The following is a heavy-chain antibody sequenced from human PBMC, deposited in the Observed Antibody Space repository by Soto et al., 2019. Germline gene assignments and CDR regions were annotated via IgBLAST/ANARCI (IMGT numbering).Heavy chain of an antibody. CDR3: ARDCSGGSCYPGMDV. CDR1: VFTFSDYY. CDR2: ISSSSYT. V-gene: IGHV3-11*06. J-gene: IGHJ6*02. Sequence: GALRLSCAASVFTFSDYYMSLIRQAPGKGLEWVSYISSSSYTNYADSVRGRFTISRDNAKNSVYLQINSLRAEDTAVYFCARDCSGGSCYPGMDVWGQGPTVTVSS. D-gene: IGHD2-15*01.